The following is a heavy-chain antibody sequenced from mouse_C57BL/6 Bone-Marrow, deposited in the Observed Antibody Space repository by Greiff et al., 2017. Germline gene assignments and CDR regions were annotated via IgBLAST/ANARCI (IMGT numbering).Heavy chain of an antibody. CDR3: ARLNYYDNGLDAMDY. Sequence: QVQLQQSGAELARPGASVKLSCKASGYTFTSYGISWVKQRTGQGLEWIGEIYPRSGNTYYNEKFKGKATLTADKSSSTEYMELRSLTSEDSAVYFCARLNYYDNGLDAMDYWGQGTSVTVSS. CDR1: GYTFTSYG. CDR2: IYPRSGNT. V-gene: IGHV1-81*01. D-gene: IGHD1-1*01. J-gene: IGHJ4*01.